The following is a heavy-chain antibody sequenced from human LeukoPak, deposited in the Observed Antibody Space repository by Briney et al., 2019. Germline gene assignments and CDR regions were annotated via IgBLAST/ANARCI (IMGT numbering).Heavy chain of an antibody. CDR2: ISSSSSSI. CDR1: GFTFSTFG. J-gene: IGHJ4*02. D-gene: IGHD2-15*01. V-gene: IGHV3-48*02. Sequence: GGSLRLSCAASGFTFSTFGMNWVRQAPGKGLEWVSYISSSSSSIYYADSVKGRFTISRDNAKNPLYLQMNSLRDEDTAVYYCARDQGWSFDYWGQGTLVTVSS. CDR3: ARDQGWSFDY.